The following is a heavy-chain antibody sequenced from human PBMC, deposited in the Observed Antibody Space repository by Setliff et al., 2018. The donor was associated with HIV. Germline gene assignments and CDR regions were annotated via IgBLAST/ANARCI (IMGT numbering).Heavy chain of an antibody. V-gene: IGHV1-69*13. J-gene: IGHJ3*01. CDR3: ARTSGDAYNYEGAFDV. CDR1: GDTFNNYG. CDR2: IIPIFKSA. D-gene: IGHD5-12*01. Sequence: SVKVSCKRVSGDTFNNYGLNWVRQAPGQGLEWMGGIIPIFKSADYAQKFQGRVTITADESTSTAYMDLSSLKSEDTAIYYCARTSGDAYNYEGAFDVWGQGTLVTVSS.